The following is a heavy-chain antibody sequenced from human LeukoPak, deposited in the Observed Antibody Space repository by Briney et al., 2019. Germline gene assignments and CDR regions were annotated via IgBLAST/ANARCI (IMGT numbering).Heavy chain of an antibody. CDR3: ASLGYCSSTSCYYYYMDV. CDR2: IIPIFGAA. D-gene: IGHD2-2*01. V-gene: IGHV1-69*13. J-gene: IGHJ6*03. CDR1: GGTFSSYA. Sequence: ASVKVSCKASGGTFSSYAISWVRQAHGQGLEWMGGIIPIFGAANYAQKFQGRVTITADESTSTAYMELSSLRSEDTAVYYCASLGYCSSTSCYYYYMDVWGKGTTATVSS.